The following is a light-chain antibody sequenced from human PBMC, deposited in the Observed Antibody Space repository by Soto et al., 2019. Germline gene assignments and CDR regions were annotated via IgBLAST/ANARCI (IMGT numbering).Light chain of an antibody. V-gene: IGKV3-20*01. CDR1: QIIMRKY. CDR3: QQYDSSPPIT. CDR2: DAS. Sequence: DIVLTQSPGTLSLSPGERATLSCRARQIIMRKYLAWYQQRFGQAPRLLIYDASRRATGIPDRFSGSGSGTDFTLTISGLEPEDFAVYYCQQYDSSPPITFGQGTRLEIK. J-gene: IGKJ5*01.